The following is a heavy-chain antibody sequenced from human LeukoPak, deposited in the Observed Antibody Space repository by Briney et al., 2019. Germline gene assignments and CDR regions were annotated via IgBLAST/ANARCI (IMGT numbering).Heavy chain of an antibody. J-gene: IGHJ4*02. D-gene: IGHD6-19*01. CDR2: ISSDGGST. V-gene: IGHV3-64*01. CDR3: ARGYSSGWYYFDY. CDR1: GSTFSSHA. Sequence: GGSLRLSCSASGSTFSSHAMHWVRQAPGKGPEYVSGISSDGGSTYYANFVKGRFTISRDNSKNTLFLQMGSLGAEDMAVYYCARGYSSGWYYFDYWGQGTLVTVSS.